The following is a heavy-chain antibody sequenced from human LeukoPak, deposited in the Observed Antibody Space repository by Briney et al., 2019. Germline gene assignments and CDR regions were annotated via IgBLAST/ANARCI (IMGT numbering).Heavy chain of an antibody. J-gene: IGHJ5*02. Sequence: GGSLRLSCAASGFTFSSYGMHWVRQAPGKGLEWVAVISYDGSNKYYADSVKGRFTISRDNSKNTLYLQMNSLRAEDTAVYSCAKDRYSSSWYWFDPWGQGTLVTVSS. V-gene: IGHV3-30*18. D-gene: IGHD6-13*01. CDR2: ISYDGSNK. CDR1: GFTFSSYG. CDR3: AKDRYSSSWYWFDP.